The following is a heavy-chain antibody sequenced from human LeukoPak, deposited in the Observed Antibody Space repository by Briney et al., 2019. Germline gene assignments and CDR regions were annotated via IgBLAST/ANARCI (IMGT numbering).Heavy chain of an antibody. CDR1: GYSISSGYY. D-gene: IGHD6-19*01. Sequence: PSETLSLTCAVSGYSISSGYYWGWIRQPPGKGLEWIGSIYHSGSTYYNPSLKSRVTISVDTSKNQFSLKLSSVTAADTAVYYCARDSRAGYSGGWYLIDYWGQGTLVTVSS. CDR2: IYHSGST. CDR3: ARDSRAGYSGGWYLIDY. V-gene: IGHV4-38-2*02. J-gene: IGHJ4*02.